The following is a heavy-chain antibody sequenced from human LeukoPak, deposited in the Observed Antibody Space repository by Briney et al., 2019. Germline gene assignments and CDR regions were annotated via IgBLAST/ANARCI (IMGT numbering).Heavy chain of an antibody. V-gene: IGHV1-2*02. CDR3: ARGFRLSAIEDWFDP. CDR1: GYTFTAYY. D-gene: IGHD2-2*02. J-gene: IGHJ5*02. Sequence: ASVKVSCKASGYTFTAYYMHWVRLAPGQGLEWMGGITPNSGGTKYAQRFQGRVTMTRDTSISTAYMELSGLRSDDTAVYYCARGFRLSAIEDWFDPWGQGTLDTVSS. CDR2: ITPNSGGT.